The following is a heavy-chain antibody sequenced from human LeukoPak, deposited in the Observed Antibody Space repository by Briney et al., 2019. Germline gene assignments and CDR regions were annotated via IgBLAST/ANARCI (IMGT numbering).Heavy chain of an antibody. CDR3: ARGIGGRAFDY. D-gene: IGHD6-6*01. Sequence: SETLSLTCTVSGGSISSYFWSWIRQPAGKGLEWIGLIYTSGSTNYNPSLKSRVTMSVDTSKKQFSLKLTSVTAADTAVYYCARGIGGRAFDYWGQGTLVTVSS. V-gene: IGHV4-4*07. J-gene: IGHJ4*02. CDR2: IYTSGST. CDR1: GGSISSYF.